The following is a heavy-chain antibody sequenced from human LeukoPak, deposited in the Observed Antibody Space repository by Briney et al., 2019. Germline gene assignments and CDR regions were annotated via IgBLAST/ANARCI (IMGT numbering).Heavy chain of an antibody. CDR2: IYHSGST. CDR1: GGSISSGGYS. CDR3: ARGSIAARPEGWFDP. V-gene: IGHV4-30-2*01. J-gene: IGHJ5*02. Sequence: SETLSLTCAVSGGSISSGGYSWSWIRQPPGKGLEWIGYIYHSGSTYYNPSLKSRVTISVDRSKSQFSLKLSSVTAADTAVYYCARGSIAARPEGWFDPWGQGTLVTVSS. D-gene: IGHD6-6*01.